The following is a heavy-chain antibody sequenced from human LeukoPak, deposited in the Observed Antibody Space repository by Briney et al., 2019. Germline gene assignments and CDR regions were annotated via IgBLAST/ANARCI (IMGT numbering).Heavy chain of an antibody. Sequence: GGSLRLSCAASGFTFSSYNINWVRQAPGKGLEWVSSITGSTTYIPYADSVRGRFTISRDNAKNSLFLQMNSLRAEDAAVYYCARDIGIAATVYAMDVWGQGTTVTVSS. CDR1: GFTFSSYN. V-gene: IGHV3-21*01. D-gene: IGHD6-13*01. CDR3: ARDIGIAATVYAMDV. J-gene: IGHJ6*02. CDR2: ITGSTTYI.